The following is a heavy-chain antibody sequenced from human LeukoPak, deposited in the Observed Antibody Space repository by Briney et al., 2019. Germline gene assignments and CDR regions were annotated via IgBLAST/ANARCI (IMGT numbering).Heavy chain of an antibody. D-gene: IGHD5-12*01. CDR1: GYTFTSYG. Sequence: GASVKVSCKASGYTFTSYGISWVRQAPGQGLEWMGWISAYNGNTNYAQKLQGRVTMTTDTSTSTAYMELRSLRSDDTAVYYCARARLATIRAPPDYWGQGTLVTVSS. V-gene: IGHV1-18*01. CDR3: ARARLATIRAPPDY. CDR2: ISAYNGNT. J-gene: IGHJ4*02.